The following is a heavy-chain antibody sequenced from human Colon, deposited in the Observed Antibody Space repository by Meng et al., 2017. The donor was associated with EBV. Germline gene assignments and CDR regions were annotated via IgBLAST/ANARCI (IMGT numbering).Heavy chain of an antibody. CDR3: ARDNDITLIQGGGFGY. D-gene: IGHD3-10*01. Sequence: DPRDVTLPGRRARPCPSLRYCIIFVEWMSRFRRPPGQGLEWIGEIYRALTATNNPSLHSPVSTSIDKVKNHFSLNLNSVTAADTAMYYCARDNDITLIQGGGFGYWGPGTLVTVSS. CDR2: IYRALTA. J-gene: IGHJ4*02. V-gene: IGHV4-4*03. CDR1: RYCIIFVEW.